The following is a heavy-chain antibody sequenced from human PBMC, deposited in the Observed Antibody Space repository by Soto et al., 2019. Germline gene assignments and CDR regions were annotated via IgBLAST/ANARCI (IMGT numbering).Heavy chain of an antibody. CDR3: ASATASIAARPYYYYGMDV. Sequence: GASVKVSCKASGYTFTGCYMHWVRQAPGQGLEWMGWINPNSGGTNYAQKFQGRVTMTRDTSISTAYMELSRLRSDDTAVYYCASATASIAARPYYYYGMDVWGQGTTVTVSS. CDR2: INPNSGGT. CDR1: GYTFTGCY. V-gene: IGHV1-2*02. J-gene: IGHJ6*02. D-gene: IGHD6-6*01.